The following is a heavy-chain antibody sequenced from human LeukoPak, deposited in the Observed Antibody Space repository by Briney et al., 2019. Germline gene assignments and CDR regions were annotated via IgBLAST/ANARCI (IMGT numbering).Heavy chain of an antibody. CDR3: AKVIVVVPAAIPYFDY. J-gene: IGHJ4*02. CDR2: ISGSGGST. V-gene: IGHV3-23*01. CDR1: GFTFSSYA. Sequence: GGSLRLSCAASGFTFSSYAMSWVRQAPGKGLEWVSAISGSGGSTYYADSVKGRFTISRDNSKNTLYLQVNSLRAEDTAVYYCAKVIVVVPAAIPYFDYWGQGTLVTVSS. D-gene: IGHD2-2*02.